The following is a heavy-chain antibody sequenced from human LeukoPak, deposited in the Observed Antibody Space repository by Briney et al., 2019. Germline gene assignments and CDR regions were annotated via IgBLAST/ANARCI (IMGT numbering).Heavy chain of an antibody. CDR2: ISSSSSII. D-gene: IGHD3-16*01. CDR3: ARDLFVDYSLDY. Sequence: PGGSLRLSCAASGFTFSSYSMNWVRQAPGKGLEWVSSISSSSSIIYYADSVKGRFTISRDNAKNSLYLQMNSLRAEDTAVYYCARDLFVDYSLDYWGQGTLVTVSS. V-gene: IGHV3-21*01. CDR1: GFTFSSYS. J-gene: IGHJ4*02.